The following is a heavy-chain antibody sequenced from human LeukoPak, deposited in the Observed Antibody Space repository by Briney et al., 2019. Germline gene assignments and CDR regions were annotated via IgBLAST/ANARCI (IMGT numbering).Heavy chain of an antibody. Sequence: GASVKVSCKASGGTFSSYAISWVRQAPGQGLEWMGGIIPTFGTANYAQKFQGRVTITADESTSTAYMELSSLRSEDTAVYYCARRPDYGDNTSPFDYWGQGTLVTVSS. J-gene: IGHJ4*02. CDR2: IIPTFGTA. CDR1: GGTFSSYA. CDR3: ARRPDYGDNTSPFDY. V-gene: IGHV1-69*13. D-gene: IGHD4-23*01.